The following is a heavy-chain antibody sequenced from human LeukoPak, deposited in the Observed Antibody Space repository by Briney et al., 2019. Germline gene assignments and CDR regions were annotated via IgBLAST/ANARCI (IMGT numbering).Heavy chain of an antibody. J-gene: IGHJ4*02. CDR2: IYDSGST. V-gene: IGHV4-59*08. Sequence: SETLSLTCTVSGASIGGHYWNWIRQPPGKGLEWIGYIYDSGSTNYNPSLKSRVTFSDDTSKNQFSLKLTSVTAADTAVYYCARRNPTAAGFDWGQGTLVTVSS. CDR1: GASIGGHY. D-gene: IGHD6-13*01. CDR3: ARRNPTAAGFD.